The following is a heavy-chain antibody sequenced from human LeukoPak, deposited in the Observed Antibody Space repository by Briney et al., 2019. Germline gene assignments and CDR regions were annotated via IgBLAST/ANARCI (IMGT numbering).Heavy chain of an antibody. V-gene: IGHV4-59*08. Sequence: SETLSLTCTVSGGSISSYYWSWIRQPPGKGLEWIGYIYYSGTTNYNPSLKSRVTISVDTSKNQFSLKLSSVTAADTAVYYCERHIRRGFGELSWYYYGMDVWGQGTTVTVSS. CDR2: IYYSGTT. D-gene: IGHD3-10*01. CDR3: ERHIRRGFGELSWYYYGMDV. J-gene: IGHJ6*02. CDR1: GGSISSYY.